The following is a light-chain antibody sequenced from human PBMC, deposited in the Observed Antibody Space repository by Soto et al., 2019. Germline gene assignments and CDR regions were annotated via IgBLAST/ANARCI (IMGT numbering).Light chain of an antibody. CDR3: QVWDSGSDHPGV. V-gene: IGLV3-21*02. J-gene: IGLJ3*02. CDR1: NIGTKS. Sequence: SYELTQAPSVSVAPGQTATISCGGNNIGTKSVHWHQQRPGQAPVVVVYDNRDRPSGIPDRFSGSNSGNTATLTINRVEPGDEAAYYCQVWDSGSDHPGVFGGGTKLTVL. CDR2: DNR.